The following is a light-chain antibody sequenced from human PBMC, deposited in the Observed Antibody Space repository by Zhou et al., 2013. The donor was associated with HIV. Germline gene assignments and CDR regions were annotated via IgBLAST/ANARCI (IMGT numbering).Light chain of an antibody. J-gene: IGKJ5*01. CDR3: QQYDSSPIT. CDR2: GAS. Sequence: EIVLTQSPGTLSLSPGERATLSCRASHTVTSNYLAWYQHKPGQAPRLLIYGASSRATDIPDRFSGSGSGTDFTLTIRRLEPEDFAVYSCQQYDSSPITFGHGTRLEIK. V-gene: IGKV3-20*01. CDR1: HTVTSNY.